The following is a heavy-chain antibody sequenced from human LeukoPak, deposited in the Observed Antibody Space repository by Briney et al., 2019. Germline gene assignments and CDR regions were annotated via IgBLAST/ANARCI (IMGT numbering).Heavy chain of an antibody. Sequence: PSETLSLTCAVYGGSFSGYYWSWIRQPPGKGLEWIGEINHSGSTNYNPSLKSRVTISVDTSKNQFSLKLSSVTAADTAVYYCARGRRDSSGYYELSYYYMVVWGKGTTVTVSS. CDR2: INHSGST. CDR3: ARGRRDSSGYYELSYYYMVV. V-gene: IGHV4-34*01. CDR1: GGSFSGYY. J-gene: IGHJ6*03. D-gene: IGHD3-22*01.